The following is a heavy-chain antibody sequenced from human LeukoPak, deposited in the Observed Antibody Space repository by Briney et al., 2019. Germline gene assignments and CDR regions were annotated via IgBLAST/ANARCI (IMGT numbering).Heavy chain of an antibody. V-gene: IGHV3-21*01. CDR3: ASPRLNIATASGGGEL. CDR1: GFTFSAYS. J-gene: IGHJ4*02. CDR2: ISSTTSHI. D-gene: IGHD6-13*01. Sequence: GGSLRLSCDASGFTFSAYSMIWVRQAPGKGLEWVSSISSTTSHIYYADSVKGRFTISRDNANNSLNLQMDSLRAEDTAVYYCASPRLNIATASGGGELWGQGTLVTVSS.